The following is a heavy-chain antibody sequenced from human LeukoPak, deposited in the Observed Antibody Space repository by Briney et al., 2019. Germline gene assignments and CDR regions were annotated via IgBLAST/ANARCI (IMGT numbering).Heavy chain of an antibody. Sequence: GGSLRLSCAASGFTFDDYGMSWVRQAPGKGLEWVSGINWNGGSTGYADSVKGRFTISRDNAKNSLYLEMNSLRAEDTALYYCARDRRDDSSGDWGQGTLVTVSS. D-gene: IGHD3-22*01. CDR3: ARDRRDDSSGD. CDR2: INWNGGST. J-gene: IGHJ4*02. CDR1: GFTFDDYG. V-gene: IGHV3-20*04.